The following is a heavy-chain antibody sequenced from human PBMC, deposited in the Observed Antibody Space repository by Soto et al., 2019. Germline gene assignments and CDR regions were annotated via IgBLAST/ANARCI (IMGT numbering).Heavy chain of an antibody. J-gene: IGHJ6*02. V-gene: IGHV1-8*01. D-gene: IGHD3-9*01. Sequence: QVQLVQSGAEVKKPGASVKVSCKASGYTFTSYDINWVRQATGQGLEWMGWMNPNSGNTGYAQKCQGRVTMTRNTSISTAYLELSSLRSEDTAVYYCARPGRTYDILTGYSRYYYYGMDVWGQGTTVTVSS. CDR2: MNPNSGNT. CDR1: GYTFTSYD. CDR3: ARPGRTYDILTGYSRYYYYGMDV.